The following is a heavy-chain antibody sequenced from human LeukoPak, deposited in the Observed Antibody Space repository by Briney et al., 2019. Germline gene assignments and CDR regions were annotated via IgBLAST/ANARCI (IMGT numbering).Heavy chain of an antibody. CDR2: IYYSGST. CDR3: AREGIAAAGIFDY. CDR1: GGSISSGGYS. J-gene: IGHJ4*02. V-gene: IGHV4-30-4*07. D-gene: IGHD6-13*01. Sequence: SETLSLTCAVSGGSISSGGYSWSWIRQPPGKGLEWIGYIYYSGSTYYDPSLKSRVTISVDTSMNQFSLKLSSVTAADTAVYYCAREGIAAAGIFDYWGQGTLVTVSS.